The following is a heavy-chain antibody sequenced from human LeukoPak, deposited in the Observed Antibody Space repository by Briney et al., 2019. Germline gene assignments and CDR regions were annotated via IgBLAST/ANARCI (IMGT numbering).Heavy chain of an antibody. CDR2: ISSSSSYI. V-gene: IGHV3-21*01. CDR1: GFTFSSYS. J-gene: IGHJ4*02. CDR3: ARPIIHDGLSADY. Sequence: GGSLRLSCAASGFTFSSYSMNWVRQAPGKGLEWVSSISSSSSYIYYADSVKGRFTISRDSAKNSLYLQMNSLRAEDTAVYYCARPIIHDGLSADYWGQGTLVTVSS. D-gene: IGHD3-3*01.